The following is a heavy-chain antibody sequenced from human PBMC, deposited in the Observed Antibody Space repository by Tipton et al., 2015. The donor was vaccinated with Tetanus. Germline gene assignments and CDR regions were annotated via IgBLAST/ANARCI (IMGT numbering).Heavy chain of an antibody. CDR1: GGSISSSSYY. CDR2: AYYSGST. CDR3: ARGRQRLVPAGSDL. J-gene: IGHJ5*02. D-gene: IGHD6-13*01. Sequence: TLSLTCTVSGGSISSSSYYWGWIRQPPGKGLEWIGSAYYSGSTYYNPSLKSRVTISVDTSKNQFSLKLNSVTAADSAVYYCARGRQRLVPAGSDLWGQGTLVTVSS. V-gene: IGHV4-39*01.